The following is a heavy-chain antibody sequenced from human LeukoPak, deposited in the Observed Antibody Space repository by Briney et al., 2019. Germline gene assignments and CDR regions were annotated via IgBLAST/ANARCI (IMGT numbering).Heavy chain of an antibody. J-gene: IGHJ3*02. Sequence: RGSLRLSCVPSGFSISDHSMNWVRQDPGKGMEWVSYISSSRRTIYSAASVKGRFTISRDNAHNPLYLQMTSLRPEDTAVYFCARVGWLQSMSDAFDIWGQGTMVTVS. CDR3: ARVGWLQSMSDAFDI. D-gene: IGHD5-24*01. V-gene: IGHV3-48*01. CDR2: ISSSRRTI. CDR1: GFSISDHS.